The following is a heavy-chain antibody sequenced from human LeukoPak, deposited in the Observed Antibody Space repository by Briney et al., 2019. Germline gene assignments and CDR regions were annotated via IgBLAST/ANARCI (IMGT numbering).Heavy chain of an antibody. V-gene: IGHV4-59*01. CDR2: IYYSGST. J-gene: IGHJ4*02. Sequence: SETLSLTCTVSGGSISSYYWSWIRQPPGGGLEWIGYIYYSGSTNYNPSLKSRVTISVDTSKNRFSLKLTSVTAADTAVYYCARGAPTAVTTAGDYWGQGTLVTVSS. D-gene: IGHD4-17*01. CDR1: GGSISSYY. CDR3: ARGAPTAVTTAGDY.